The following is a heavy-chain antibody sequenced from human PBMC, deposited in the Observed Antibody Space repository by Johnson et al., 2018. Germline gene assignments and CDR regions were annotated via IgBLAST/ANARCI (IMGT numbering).Heavy chain of an antibody. CDR1: GFTFSSYA. D-gene: IGHD1-26*01. J-gene: IGHJ3*02. CDR2: ISYDGSNK. V-gene: IGHV3-30-3*01. Sequence: QVQLVQSGGGVVQPGRSLRLSCAASGFTFSSYAMHWVRQAPGKGLEWVAVISYDGSNKYYADSVKGRFTISRDNSKNTLYLQMNSLRAEDTAVYYCAKGLGLLDSFDIWGQGTMVTVSS. CDR3: AKGLGLLDSFDI.